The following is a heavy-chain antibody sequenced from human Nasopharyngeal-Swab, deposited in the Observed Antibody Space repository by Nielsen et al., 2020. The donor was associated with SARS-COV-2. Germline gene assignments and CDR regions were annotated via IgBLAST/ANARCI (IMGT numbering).Heavy chain of an antibody. D-gene: IGHD3-10*01. V-gene: IGHV3-30*18. CDR3: AKSLRGVSLSFGYYYGLDV. CDR2: VSYDGRHK. J-gene: IGHJ6*02. Sequence: WIRQLPGKGLEWVAVVSYDGRHKSYADSVKGRFTVSRDNSKNTMYLQMSSLRAEDTAIYYCAKSLRGVSLSFGYYYGLDVWGQGTTVTVSS.